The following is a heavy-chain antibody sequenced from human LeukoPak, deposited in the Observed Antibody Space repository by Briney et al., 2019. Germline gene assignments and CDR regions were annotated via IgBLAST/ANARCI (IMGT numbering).Heavy chain of an antibody. J-gene: IGHJ4*02. V-gene: IGHV3-7*01. CDR1: GFIFSNYW. Sequence: VQAGGSLRLSCAASGFIFSNYWMSWVRQAPGKGLEWVANIKEDGSEKYYVGSVKGRFTISRDNARNSLYLQMNSLRAEDTAVYYCANSLGIAAPFGYFDYWGQGTLVTVSS. D-gene: IGHD2-15*01. CDR3: ANSLGIAAPFGYFDY. CDR2: IKEDGSEK.